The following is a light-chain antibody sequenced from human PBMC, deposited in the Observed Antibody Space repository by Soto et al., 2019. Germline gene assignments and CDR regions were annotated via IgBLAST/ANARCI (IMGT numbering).Light chain of an antibody. CDR3: QSYDSSLV. V-gene: IGLV1-40*01. CDR2: GNS. CDR1: SSNIGAGYD. J-gene: IGLJ2*01. Sequence: HSVLTQPPSVSGAPGQRVTISCTGSSSNIGAGYDVHWYQQLPGTAPKLLIYGNSNRPSGVPDRFSGSKSGTSASLAITGLQAEDEADYYCQSYDSSLVFGGGTKLTVL.